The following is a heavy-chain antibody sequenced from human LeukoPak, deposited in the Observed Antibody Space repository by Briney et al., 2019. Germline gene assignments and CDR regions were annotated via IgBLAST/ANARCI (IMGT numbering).Heavy chain of an antibody. Sequence: PGGSLRLSCVASGFTFSSNGMHWVRQAAGKGLEWVSGIDTAGDRCYPGSVKGRFTISRENAKNSLYLQMNSLTAGDTAVYYCARGYGSGSYAGMDVWGKGTTVTVSS. CDR3: ARGYGSGSYAGMDV. J-gene: IGHJ6*04. D-gene: IGHD3-10*01. CDR1: GFTFSSNG. V-gene: IGHV3-13*01. CDR2: IDTAGDR.